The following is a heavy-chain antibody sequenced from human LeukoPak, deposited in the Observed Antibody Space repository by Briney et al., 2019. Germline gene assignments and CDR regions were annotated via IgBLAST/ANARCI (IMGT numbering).Heavy chain of an antibody. Sequence: PSETLSLTCTVSGGSISSSSYYWGWIRQPPGKGLEWIGSIYYSGSTYYNPSLKSRVTISVDTSKNQFSLKLSSVTAAVTAVYYCARQRYSYGPGHYMDVWGKGTTVTISS. J-gene: IGHJ6*03. CDR2: IYYSGST. CDR1: GGSISSSSYY. D-gene: IGHD5-18*01. V-gene: IGHV4-39*01. CDR3: ARQRYSYGPGHYMDV.